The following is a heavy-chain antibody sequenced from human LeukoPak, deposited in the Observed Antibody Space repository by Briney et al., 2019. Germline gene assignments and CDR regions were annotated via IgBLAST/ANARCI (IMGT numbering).Heavy chain of an antibody. CDR3: ARGIDYYFDY. CDR2: ISYDGSNK. Sequence: GGSLRLSCAASGFTFSSYAMHWVRQAPGKGLEGVAVISYDGSNKYYADSVKGRFTISRDNSKNTLYLQMNSLRAEDTAVYYCARGIDYYFDYWGQGTLVTVSS. CDR1: GFTFSSYA. V-gene: IGHV3-30*01. D-gene: IGHD3-9*01. J-gene: IGHJ4*02.